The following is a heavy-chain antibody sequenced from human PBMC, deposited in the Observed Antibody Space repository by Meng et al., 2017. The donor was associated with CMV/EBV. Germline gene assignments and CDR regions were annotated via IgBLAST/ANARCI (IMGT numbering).Heavy chain of an antibody. V-gene: IGHV3-23*01. CDR3: EGSDF. CDR1: GFTFSSYA. J-gene: IGHJ4*02. CDR2: ISDSGSRT. Sequence: PGGSLRLSCAASGFTFSSYAMSWARQTPGKGLERVSTISDSGSRTHYADSVKGRFTVSRDNSKNTLSLLMSSLRADDTAIYYCEGSDFWGQGTLVTVSS.